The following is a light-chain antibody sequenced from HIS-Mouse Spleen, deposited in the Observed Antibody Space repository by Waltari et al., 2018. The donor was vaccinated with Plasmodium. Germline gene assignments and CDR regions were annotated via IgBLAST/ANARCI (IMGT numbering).Light chain of an antibody. CDR2: GAS. Sequence: EIVMTQSPATLSVSPGERATLSCRASQSVSSNLAGYQQKPGQAPRRLIYGASTRATGIPARCSGSGSGTEFTLTISSMQSEDFAVDYCQQYNNWPRRTFGQGTKVEIK. CDR3: QQYNNWPRRT. V-gene: IGKV3-15*01. J-gene: IGKJ1*01. CDR1: QSVSSN.